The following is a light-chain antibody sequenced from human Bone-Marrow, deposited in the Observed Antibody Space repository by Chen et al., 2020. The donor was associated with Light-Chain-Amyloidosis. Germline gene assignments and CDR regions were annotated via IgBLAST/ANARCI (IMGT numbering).Light chain of an antibody. J-gene: IGLJ2*01. CDR2: RDT. Sequence: SYELTQPPSVSVSPGQTDRIPCTGDEFPTKYAYWYQQKPGQAPVLVIHRDTERPSGISERFSGSSSGTTATLTISGVQAEDEADYHCQSADSSGTYEVIFGGGTKLTVL. CDR1: EFPTKY. CDR3: QSADSSGTYEVI. V-gene: IGLV3-25*03.